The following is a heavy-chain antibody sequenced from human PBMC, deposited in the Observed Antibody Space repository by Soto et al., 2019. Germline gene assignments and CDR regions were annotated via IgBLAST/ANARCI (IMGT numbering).Heavy chain of an antibody. Sequence: QVQLVESGGGVVQPGRSLRLSCAASGFTFSSYAMHWVRQAPGKGLEWVAVISYDGSNKYYADSVKGRFTISRDNSKNTLYLQMNSLRAEDTAVYYCARGGCLNSSSWYLFDYWGQGTLVTVSS. CDR2: ISYDGSNK. D-gene: IGHD6-13*01. CDR3: ARGGCLNSSSWYLFDY. J-gene: IGHJ4*02. V-gene: IGHV3-30-3*01. CDR1: GFTFSSYA.